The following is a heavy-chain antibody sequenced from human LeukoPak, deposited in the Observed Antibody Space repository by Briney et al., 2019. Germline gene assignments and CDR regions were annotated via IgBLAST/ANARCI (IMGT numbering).Heavy chain of an antibody. CDR2: INPNSGDT. J-gene: IGHJ3*02. D-gene: IGHD3-16*01. V-gene: IGHV1-2*02. Sequence: ASVKVSCKASGYRFTAYSMHWVRQAPGLGLEWMGWINPNSGDTKNAQNFQGRVTMTRDTSISTVYMELSSLRSDDTAVFYCARASGGGQTSFDIWGQGTVVTVSS. CDR3: ARASGGGQTSFDI. CDR1: GYRFTAYS.